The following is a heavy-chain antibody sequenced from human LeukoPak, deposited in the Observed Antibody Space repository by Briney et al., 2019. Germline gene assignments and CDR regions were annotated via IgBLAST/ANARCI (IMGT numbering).Heavy chain of an antibody. CDR1: GYTFTSYG. CDR3: AREGIGDSSGYYYGY. Sequence: ASVKVSCKASGYTFTSYGISWVRQAPGQGLEWMGWISAYNGNTNYAQKLQGRVTMTTDTSTSTAYMELRSLRSDDTAVYYCAREGIGDSSGYYYGYWGQGTLVTVSS. V-gene: IGHV1-18*01. D-gene: IGHD3-22*01. CDR2: ISAYNGNT. J-gene: IGHJ4*02.